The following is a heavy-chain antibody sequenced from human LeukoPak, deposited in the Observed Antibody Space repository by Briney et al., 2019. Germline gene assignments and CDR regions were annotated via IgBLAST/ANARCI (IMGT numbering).Heavy chain of an antibody. CDR2: VGTNHDT. CDR1: GFSVSTFD. D-gene: IGHD3-16*02. J-gene: IGHJ6*02. V-gene: IGHV3-13*01. Sequence: QSGGSLRLSCVASGFSVSTFDMYWVRQAAGGGLEWVAAVGTNHDTLYLGSVEGRFTISRENAKNSLSLEMSYLTVEDTAVYYCTREWRGIASHYSGMDVWGQGTAVIVSS. CDR3: TREWRGIASHYSGMDV.